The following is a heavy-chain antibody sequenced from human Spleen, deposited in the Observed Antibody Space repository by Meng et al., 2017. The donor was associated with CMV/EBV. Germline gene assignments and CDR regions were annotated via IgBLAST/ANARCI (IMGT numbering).Heavy chain of an antibody. CDR2: ISSSSSTI. CDR1: GFTFSSYS. Sequence: GESLKISCAASGFTFSSYSMNWVRQAPGKGPEWVSYISSSSSTIYYADSVKGRFTISRDNAKNSLYLQMNSLRAEDTAVYYCARDLGVVPAAMAGGDYWGQGTLVTVSS. D-gene: IGHD2-2*01. CDR3: ARDLGVVPAAMAGGDY. J-gene: IGHJ4*02. V-gene: IGHV3-48*04.